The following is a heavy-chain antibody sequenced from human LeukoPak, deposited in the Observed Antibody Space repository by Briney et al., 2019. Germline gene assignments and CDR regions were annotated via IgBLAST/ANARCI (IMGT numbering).Heavy chain of an antibody. CDR1: GFSLTDYT. CDR3: ARNNGMDV. J-gene: IGHJ6*02. V-gene: IGHV3-21*04. CDR2: ISATSTYI. Sequence: GGSLRLSCESSGFSLTDYTMNWVRQAPGKGLEWVSSISATSTYIYYAESVKGRFTISRDNARNSLYLQMNSLRAEDTALYHCARNNGMDVWGQGTTVIVSS.